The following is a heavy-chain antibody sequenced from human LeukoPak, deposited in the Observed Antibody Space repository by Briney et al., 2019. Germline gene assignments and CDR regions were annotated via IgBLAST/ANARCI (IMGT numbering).Heavy chain of an antibody. V-gene: IGHV1-18*01. CDR2: ISSYNGNT. Sequence: GASVKVSCKASGYTFSNYGITWVRQAPGQGLERMGWISSYNGNTNYAQKLQGRVTMTTETSTSTAYMELRSLRSDDTAVYYCARVTLSEIVVFDIWGQGTMVTVSS. CDR3: ARVTLSEIVVFDI. D-gene: IGHD2-15*01. J-gene: IGHJ3*02. CDR1: GYTFSNYG.